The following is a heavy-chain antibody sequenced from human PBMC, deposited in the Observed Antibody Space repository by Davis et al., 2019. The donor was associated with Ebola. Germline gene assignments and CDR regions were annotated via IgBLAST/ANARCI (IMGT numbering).Heavy chain of an antibody. CDR3: AKGYDYGT. D-gene: IGHD4-17*01. CDR2: IYSGDKT. Sequence: GESLKISCAASGFSVSSNYMSWVRQAPGKGLEWVSVIYSGDKTNYADSVKGRFTISRDNSKNTLYLQMNSLRAEDTAVYYCAKGYDYGTWGQGTLVTVSS. CDR1: GFSVSSNY. J-gene: IGHJ4*02. V-gene: IGHV3-53*01.